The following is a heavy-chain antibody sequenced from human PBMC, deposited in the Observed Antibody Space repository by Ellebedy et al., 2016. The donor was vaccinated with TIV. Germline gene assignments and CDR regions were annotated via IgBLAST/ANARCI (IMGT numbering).Heavy chain of an antibody. V-gene: IGHV1-69*13. CDR2: IIPIFGTA. D-gene: IGHD4-17*01. Sequence: SVKVSXXASGGTFSSYAISWVRQAPGQGLEWMGGIIPIFGTANYAQKFQGRVTITADESTSTAYMELSSLRSEDTAVYYCARALTDGDYDYYGMDVWGQGTTVTVSS. CDR3: ARALTDGDYDYYGMDV. CDR1: GGTFSSYA. J-gene: IGHJ6*02.